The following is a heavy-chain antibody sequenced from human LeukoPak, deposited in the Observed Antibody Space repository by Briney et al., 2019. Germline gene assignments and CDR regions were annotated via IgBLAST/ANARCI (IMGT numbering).Heavy chain of an antibody. CDR1: GFTFSSYG. CDR2: IWYDGSNK. Sequence: PGGSLRLSCAASGFTFSSYGMHWVRQAPGKGLEWVAVIWYDGSNKYYADSVKGRFTIPRDNSKNTLYLQMNSLRAEDTAVYYCARDCRAAAAYYYYGMDVWGKGTTVTVSS. D-gene: IGHD6-13*01. CDR3: ARDCRAAAAYYYYGMDV. V-gene: IGHV3-33*01. J-gene: IGHJ6*04.